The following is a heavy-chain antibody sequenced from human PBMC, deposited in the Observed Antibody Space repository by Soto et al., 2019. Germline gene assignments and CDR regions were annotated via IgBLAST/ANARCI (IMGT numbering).Heavy chain of an antibody. V-gene: IGHV3-23*01. J-gene: IGHJ4*02. D-gene: IGHD3-22*01. CDR3: VTDDGGYPSTAPH. CDR1: GITISNYP. Sequence: EVQLLESGGGLVQPGGSLRLSCAASGITISNYPMSWVRQAPGKGLDWVSGISGSGDRTYYADSAKGRFTISKDISRNSQSLQLDSLGVEDTAVYFCVTDDGGYPSTAPHWGQGTLVTVSS. CDR2: ISGSGDRT.